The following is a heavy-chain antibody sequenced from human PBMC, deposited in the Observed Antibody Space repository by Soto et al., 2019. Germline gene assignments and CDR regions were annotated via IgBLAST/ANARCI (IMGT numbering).Heavy chain of an antibody. D-gene: IGHD3-3*01. J-gene: IGHJ6*02. CDR3: ARDREMATIFEFDYYYYYGMDV. Sequence: PGGSLRLSCAASGFTFSSYAMHWVRQAPGKGLEWVAVISYDGSNKYYADSVKGRFTISRDNSKNTLYLQMNSLRAEDTAVYYCARDREMATIFEFDYYYYYGMDVWGQGTTVTVSS. CDR1: GFTFSSYA. CDR2: ISYDGSNK. V-gene: IGHV3-30-3*01.